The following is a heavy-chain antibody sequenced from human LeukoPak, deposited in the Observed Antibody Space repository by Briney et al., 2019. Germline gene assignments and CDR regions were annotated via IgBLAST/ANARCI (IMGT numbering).Heavy chain of an antibody. J-gene: IGHJ6*03. CDR1: GFTFSSYS. Sequence: NPGGPLRLSCAASGFTFSSYSMNWVRQAPGKGLEWVSSISSSSSYIYYADSVKGRFTISRDNAKNSLYLQMNSLRAEDTAVYYCARSAAKYYYYYYMDVWGKGTTVTVSS. CDR3: ARSAAKYYYYYYMDV. V-gene: IGHV3-21*01. CDR2: ISSSSSYI. D-gene: IGHD2-2*01.